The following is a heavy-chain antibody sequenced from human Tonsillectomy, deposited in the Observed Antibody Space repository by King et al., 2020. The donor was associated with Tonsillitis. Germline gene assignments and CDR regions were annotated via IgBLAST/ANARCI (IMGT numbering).Heavy chain of an antibody. J-gene: IGHJ4*02. CDR3: ARYDVGASMGGGFDY. Sequence: QLQESGPGLVKPSETLSLTCTVSGGSISPYYWSWIRQPPGKGLEWIGYIYYIGSTNYNPSFKSRVTISIDTSKNQFSLKLSSVSAADTAVYYCARYDVGASMGGGFDYWGQGTLVTVSS. CDR1: GGSISPYY. V-gene: IGHV4-59*01. CDR2: IYYIGST. D-gene: IGHD1-26*01.